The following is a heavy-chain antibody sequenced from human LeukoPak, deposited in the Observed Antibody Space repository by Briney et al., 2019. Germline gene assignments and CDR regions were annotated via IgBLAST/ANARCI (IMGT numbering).Heavy chain of an antibody. CDR2: ISSSSDTI. CDR3: ASPLGDSVFY. Sequence: GGSLRLSCTGSGFTFSTSGMNWVRQAPGRGLDWISYISSSSDTIVYADSVKGRFTSSRDNAKNSLYLQMNSLRVEDTAVYYCASPLGDSVFYWGQGALVTVSS. CDR1: GFTFSTSG. J-gene: IGHJ4*02. V-gene: IGHV3-48*04. D-gene: IGHD4-17*01.